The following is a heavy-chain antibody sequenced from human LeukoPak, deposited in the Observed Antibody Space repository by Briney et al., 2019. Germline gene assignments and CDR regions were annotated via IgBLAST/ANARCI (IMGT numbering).Heavy chain of an antibody. CDR1: GGSFSGYY. D-gene: IGHD6-19*01. V-gene: IGHV4-34*01. Sequence: SETLSLTCAVYGGSFSGYYWSWIRQPPGKGLEWIGEINHSGSTNYNPSLKSRVTISVDTSKNQFSLKLSSVAAADTAVYYCARRSRYSSGWYGGNGASFDPWGQGTLVTVSS. CDR3: ARRSRYSSGWYGGNGASFDP. CDR2: INHSGST. J-gene: IGHJ5*02.